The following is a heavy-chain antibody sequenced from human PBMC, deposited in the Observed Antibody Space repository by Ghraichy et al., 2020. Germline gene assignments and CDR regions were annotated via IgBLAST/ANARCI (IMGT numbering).Heavy chain of an antibody. CDR3: ARGDLAAAGP. D-gene: IGHD6-13*01. CDR1: GFTVSSNY. Sequence: ETLSLTCAASGFTVSSNYMSWVRQAPGKGLEWVSVIYSGGSTYYADSVKGRFTISRHNSKNTLYLQMNSLRAEDTAVYYCARGDLAAAGPWGQGTLVTVSS. CDR2: IYSGGST. J-gene: IGHJ5*02. V-gene: IGHV3-53*04.